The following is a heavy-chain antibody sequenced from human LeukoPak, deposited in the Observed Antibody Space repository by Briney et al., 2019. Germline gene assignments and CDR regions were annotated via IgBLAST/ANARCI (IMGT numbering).Heavy chain of an antibody. CDR2: IYYSGST. CDR3: ARAPDYYDSSGYVEKYYFDY. Sequence: PSETLSLTCTVSGGSISSYYWSWIRQPPGKGLEWIGYIYYSGSTNYNPSLKSRVTISVDTSKNQFSLKLSSVTAADTAVYYCARAPDYYDSSGYVEKYYFDYWGQGXLVTVSS. V-gene: IGHV4-59*01. D-gene: IGHD3-22*01. J-gene: IGHJ4*02. CDR1: GGSISSYY.